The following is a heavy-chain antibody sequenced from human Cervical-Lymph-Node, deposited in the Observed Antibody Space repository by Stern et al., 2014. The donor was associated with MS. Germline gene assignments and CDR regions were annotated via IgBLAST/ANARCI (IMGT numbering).Heavy chain of an antibody. CDR2: IKQDGSEK. Sequence: EVQLVESGGALVQPGGSLRLSCAASGFTFTYYWMNWVRQAPGKGLEWVANIKQDGSEKYYEDSVKGRFTISRDNAKNSLYLQMNSLRAEDTAVYYCSRCRLDRWGQGTLVTVSS. V-gene: IGHV3-7*01. J-gene: IGHJ5*02. CDR3: SRCRLDR. CDR1: GFTFTYYW.